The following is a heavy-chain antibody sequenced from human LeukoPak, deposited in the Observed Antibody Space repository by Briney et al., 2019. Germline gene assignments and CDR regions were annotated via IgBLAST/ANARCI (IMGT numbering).Heavy chain of an antibody. Sequence: SETLSLTCTVSGGSISSGGYYWSWIRQHPGKGLEWIGYIYYSGSTYYNPSLKSRVTISVDTSKNQFSLKLSSVTAVDTAVYYCAILVVVTATTPYWYFDLWGRGTLVTVSS. V-gene: IGHV4-31*03. CDR1: GGSISSGGYY. CDR3: AILVVVTATTPYWYFDL. D-gene: IGHD2-21*02. CDR2: IYYSGST. J-gene: IGHJ2*01.